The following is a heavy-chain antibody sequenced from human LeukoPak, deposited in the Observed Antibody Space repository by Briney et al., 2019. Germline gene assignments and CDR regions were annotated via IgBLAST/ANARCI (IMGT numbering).Heavy chain of an antibody. CDR3: ARDHRWGSGWYLGAFDI. V-gene: IGHV3-21*01. CDR2: IGSSSSYI. CDR1: GFTFSSYS. D-gene: IGHD6-19*01. J-gene: IGHJ3*02. Sequence: PGGSLRLSCAASGFTFSSYSMNWVRQAPGKGLEWVSSIGSSSSYIFYADSVKGRFTISRDNAKNSLYLQINSLRAEDTAMYYCARDHRWGSGWYLGAFDIWGQGTMVTVSS.